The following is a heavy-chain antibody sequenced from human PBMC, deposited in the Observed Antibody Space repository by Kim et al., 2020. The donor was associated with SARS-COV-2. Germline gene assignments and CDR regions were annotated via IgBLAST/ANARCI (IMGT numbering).Heavy chain of an antibody. V-gene: IGHV3-30-3*01. CDR1: GFTFSSYA. CDR3: ARAEGYYYMDV. CDR2: ISYDGSNK. Sequence: GGSLRLSCAASGFTFSSYAMHWVRQAPGKGLEWVAVISYDGSNKYYADSVKGRFTISRDNSKNTLYLQMNSLRAEDTAVYYCARAEGYYYMDVWGKGTT. J-gene: IGHJ6*03.